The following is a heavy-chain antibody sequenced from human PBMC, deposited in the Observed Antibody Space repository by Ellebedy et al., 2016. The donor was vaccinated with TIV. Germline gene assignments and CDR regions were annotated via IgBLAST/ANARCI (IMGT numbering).Heavy chain of an antibody. CDR1: GYSFTGYY. CDR3: ARVRGSIVLDY. Sequence: ASVKVSCKASGYSFTGYYLHWVRQAPGQGLEWMGWISPDSGGTKYAQKFEGRVTMTRDTSINTAYMELSRPRSDDTAVYYCARVRGSIVLDYWGQGTVVTVSS. V-gene: IGHV1-2*02. CDR2: ISPDSGGT. J-gene: IGHJ4*02. D-gene: IGHD3-10*01.